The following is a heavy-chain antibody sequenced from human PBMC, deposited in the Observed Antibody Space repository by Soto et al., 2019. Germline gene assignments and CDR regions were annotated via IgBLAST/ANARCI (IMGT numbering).Heavy chain of an antibody. CDR1: GYTFTSYA. D-gene: IGHD3-22*01. J-gene: IGHJ4*02. Sequence: ASVKVSCKASGYTFTSYAMHWVRQAPGQRLEWMGWINAGNSDTTYSQKFQGRVTITSDTSTSTAYMELRSLRSDDTAVYYCARERRSYYYDSSGYSDYWGQGTRVTVSS. CDR2: INAGNSDT. V-gene: IGHV1-3*01. CDR3: ARERRSYYYDSSGYSDY.